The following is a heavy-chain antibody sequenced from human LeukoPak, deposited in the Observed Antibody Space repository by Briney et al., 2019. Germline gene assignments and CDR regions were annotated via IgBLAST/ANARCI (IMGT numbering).Heavy chain of an antibody. CDR1: GYTFTGYA. Sequence: ASVKVSCKTSGYTFTGYAMNWLRQAPGQGLEWMGWINTNTGNPTYAQGFTGRFVFSLDTSVSTAYLQISSLKAEDTAVYFCARDLRFLGFDPWGQGTLVTVSS. CDR2: INTNTGNP. V-gene: IGHV7-4-1*02. D-gene: IGHD3-3*01. CDR3: ARDLRFLGFDP. J-gene: IGHJ5*02.